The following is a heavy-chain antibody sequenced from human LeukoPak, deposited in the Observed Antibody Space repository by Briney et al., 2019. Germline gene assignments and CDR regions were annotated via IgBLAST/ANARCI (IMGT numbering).Heavy chain of an antibody. CDR3: ARHCFSSGCLIDY. CDR2: IYYTGTT. Sequence: SETLSLTCAVYGLSFSGYYWSWVRQAPGKGLEWIGYIYYTGTTNYNPSLKSRVTISVDKSKNQFSLKLNSVTAADSAVYYCARHCFSSGCLIDYWGQGTLVTVSS. CDR1: GLSFSGYY. D-gene: IGHD6-19*01. V-gene: IGHV4-59*08. J-gene: IGHJ4*02.